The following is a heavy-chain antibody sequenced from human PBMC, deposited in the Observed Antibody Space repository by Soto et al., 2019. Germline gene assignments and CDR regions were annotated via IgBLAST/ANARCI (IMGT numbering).Heavy chain of an antibody. Sequence: EFQVLESGGGWVQPGGSLRLSCAASGFSFSSTDMSWVRQAPGKGLEWVSTILDTGTTVFYADSVKGRFTVSRDNSHNTLSVQMNNLRADDTAVYYCVKNSGWFNTWGQGTLVAVSS. CDR3: VKNSGWFNT. V-gene: IGHV3-23*01. CDR2: ILDTGTTV. CDR1: GFSFSSTD. D-gene: IGHD3-10*01. J-gene: IGHJ5*02.